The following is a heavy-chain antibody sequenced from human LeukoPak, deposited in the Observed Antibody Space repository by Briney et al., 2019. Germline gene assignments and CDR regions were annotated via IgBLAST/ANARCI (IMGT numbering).Heavy chain of an antibody. CDR2: IYYSGST. CDR1: GGSISSYY. Sequence: SETLSLTCTVSGGSISSYYWSWIRQPPGKGLEWIGYIYYSGSTNYNPSLKSRVTISVDTSKNQFSLKLSSVTAADTAVYYCARDVRFLGGIFDYWGQGTLVTVSS. V-gene: IGHV4-59*01. CDR3: ARDVRFLGGIFDY. J-gene: IGHJ4*02. D-gene: IGHD3-3*01.